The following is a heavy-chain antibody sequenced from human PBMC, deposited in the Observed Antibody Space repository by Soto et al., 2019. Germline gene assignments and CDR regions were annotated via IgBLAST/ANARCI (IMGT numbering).Heavy chain of an antibody. D-gene: IGHD2-15*01. CDR1: GDSVSSNSAA. J-gene: IGHJ2*01. V-gene: IGHV6-1*01. Sequence: PSQTLSLTCAISGDSVSSNSAAWNWIRQSPSRGLEWLGRTYYRSKWYNDYAVSVKSRITINPDTSKNQFSLQLNSVTPEDTAVYYCAGAVVVVAAIVRYFDLWGRGTLVTVSS. CDR2: TYYRSKWYN. CDR3: AGAVVVVAAIVRYFDL.